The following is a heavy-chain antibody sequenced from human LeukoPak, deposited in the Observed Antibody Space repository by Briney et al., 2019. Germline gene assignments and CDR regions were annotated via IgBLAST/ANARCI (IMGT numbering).Heavy chain of an antibody. CDR3: ARDSLDYYDSRGYAYYYYMDV. J-gene: IGHJ6*03. CDR1: GFTFSSYS. Sequence: PGGSLRLSRAASGFTFSSYSMNWVRQAPGKGLEWVSAISSSSSYIYFADSVKGRFTISRDNAKNSLYLQMNSLRAEDTAVYYCARDSLDYYDSRGYAYYYYMDVWGKGTTVTVSS. D-gene: IGHD3-22*01. V-gene: IGHV3-21*01. CDR2: ISSSSSYI.